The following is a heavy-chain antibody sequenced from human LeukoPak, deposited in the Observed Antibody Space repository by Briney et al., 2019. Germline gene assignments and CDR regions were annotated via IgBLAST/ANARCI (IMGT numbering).Heavy chain of an antibody. J-gene: IGHJ4*02. CDR2: INHSGST. CDR1: GGSFSGYY. Sequence: SETLSLTCAVYGGSFSGYYWSWIRQPPGKGLEWIGEINHSGSTNYNPSLKSRVTISVDTSKNQFSLKLSSVTAADTAVYYYASWQYGSGSYYSSYWGQGTLVTVSS. V-gene: IGHV4-34*01. CDR3: ASWQYGSGSYYSSY. D-gene: IGHD3-10*01.